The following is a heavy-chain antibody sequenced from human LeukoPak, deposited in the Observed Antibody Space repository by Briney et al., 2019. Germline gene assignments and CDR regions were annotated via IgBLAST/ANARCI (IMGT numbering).Heavy chain of an antibody. J-gene: IGHJ4*02. D-gene: IGHD1-26*01. V-gene: IGHV3-13*01. CDR3: ARGRYDSGSYYLDY. Sequence: GGSLRLSCAASGFTFRSYDMHWVRQATGKGLEWVSAIGTAGDTYYPGSVKGRFTISRENAKNSLYLQMNSLRAGDTAVYYCARGRYDSGSYYLDYWGQGTLVTVSS. CDR1: GFTFRSYD. CDR2: IGTAGDT.